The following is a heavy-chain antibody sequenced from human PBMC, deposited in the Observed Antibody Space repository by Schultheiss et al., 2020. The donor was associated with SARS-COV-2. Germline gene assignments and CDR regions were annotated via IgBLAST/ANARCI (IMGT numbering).Heavy chain of an antibody. V-gene: IGHV3-23*01. CDR3: ATPEYAGLVGYFDY. J-gene: IGHJ4*02. CDR1: GFTFDDYA. Sequence: GESLKISCAASGFTFDDYAMHWVRQAPGKGLEWVSAISGSGGSTYYADSVKGRFTISRDNSKNTLYLQMNSLRAEDTAVYYCATPEYAGLVGYFDYWGQGTLVTVSS. CDR2: ISGSGGST. D-gene: IGHD1-14*01.